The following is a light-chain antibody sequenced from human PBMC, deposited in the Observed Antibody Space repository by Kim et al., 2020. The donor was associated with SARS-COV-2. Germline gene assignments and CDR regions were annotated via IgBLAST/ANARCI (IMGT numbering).Light chain of an antibody. J-gene: IGLJ3*02. CDR1: SNDVGSYNL. CDR2: EVS. V-gene: IGLV2-23*02. CDR3: CSYAGSSTFV. Sequence: GHSPPIPCTGTSNDVGSYNLVSWYQQHPGKAPKLMIYEVSKRPSGVSNRFSGSKSGNTASLTISGLQAEDEADYYCCSYAGSSTFVFGGGTQLTVL.